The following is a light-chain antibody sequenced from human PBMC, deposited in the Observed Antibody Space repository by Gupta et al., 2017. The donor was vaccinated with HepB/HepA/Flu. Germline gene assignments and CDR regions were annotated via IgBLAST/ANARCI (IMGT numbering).Light chain of an antibody. J-gene: IGKJ4*01. Sequence: DIQLTQSPSSLSASVGDRVIISCRASRNIGNYLNWYHHKLGKAPKLLIFAVSNLPSGVSSRFSGSGSGTEFSLIINTLQPDDFGTYYCQQSFTKPATFGGGTKVDIK. V-gene: IGKV1-39*01. CDR3: QQSFTKPAT. CDR2: AVS. CDR1: RNIGNY.